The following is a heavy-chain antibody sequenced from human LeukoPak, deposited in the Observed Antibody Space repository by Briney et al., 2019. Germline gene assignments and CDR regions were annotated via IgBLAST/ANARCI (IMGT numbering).Heavy chain of an antibody. V-gene: IGHV1-69*05. CDR1: GGTFSSYA. Sequence: ASVKVSCKASGGTFSSYAISWVRQAPGQGLEWMGGIIPIFGTANYAQKFQGRVTMTRNTSISTAYMELSSLRSEDTAVYYCARGGITYYDFWSGYNYYYGMDVWGQGTTVTVSS. CDR2: IIPIFGTA. J-gene: IGHJ6*02. CDR3: ARGGITYYDFWSGYNYYYGMDV. D-gene: IGHD3-3*01.